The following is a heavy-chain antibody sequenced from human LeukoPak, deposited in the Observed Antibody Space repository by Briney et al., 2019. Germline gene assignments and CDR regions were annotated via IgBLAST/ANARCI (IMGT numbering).Heavy chain of an antibody. CDR2: INPNSGGT. CDR3: ARYPQLWLESYYYYYYMDV. CDR1: GYTFTGYY. D-gene: IGHD5-18*01. V-gene: IGHV1-2*02. J-gene: IGHJ6*03. Sequence: GASVKVSCKASGYTFTGYYMHWVRQAPGQGLEWMGWINPNSGGTNYAQKFQGRVTMTRDTSISTAYMELSRLRSDDTAVYYCARYPQLWLESYYYYYYMDVWGKGTTVTVSS.